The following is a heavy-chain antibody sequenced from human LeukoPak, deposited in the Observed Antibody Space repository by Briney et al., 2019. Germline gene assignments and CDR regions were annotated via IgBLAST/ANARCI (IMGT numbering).Heavy chain of an antibody. V-gene: IGHV1-69*05. D-gene: IGHD1-26*01. CDR3: AREYSGSRVIGRRAFDI. Sequence: ASVKVSCKASGGTFSSYAISWVRQAPGQGLEWMGGITPIFGTANYAQKLQGRVTITTDESTSTAYMELSSLRSEDTAVYYCAREYSGSRVIGRRAFDIWGQGTMVTVSS. J-gene: IGHJ3*02. CDR1: GGTFSSYA. CDR2: ITPIFGTA.